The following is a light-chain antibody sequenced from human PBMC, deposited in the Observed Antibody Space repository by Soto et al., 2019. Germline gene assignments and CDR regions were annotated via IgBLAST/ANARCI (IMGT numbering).Light chain of an antibody. J-gene: IGKJ1*01. CDR1: QSVGSW. CDR3: QQYDDYSWKP. V-gene: IGKV1-5*01. CDR2: DAS. Sequence: DIQLTQSPSTLSASVGDRVTITCRASQSVGSWLAWYQQRPGKAPRLLIYDASSLDSGVPARFSGSGSGTEFTLTVSSLQPDDFATYYCQQYDDYSWKPFGQGTKVELK.